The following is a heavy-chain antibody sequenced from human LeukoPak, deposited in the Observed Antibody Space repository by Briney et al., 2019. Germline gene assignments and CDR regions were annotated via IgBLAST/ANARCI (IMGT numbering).Heavy chain of an antibody. CDR1: GDSVSSDSAA. J-gene: IGHJ4*02. CDR2: TYFRSKWYY. CDR3: ARDPVGGSTIFDS. Sequence: TLSLTRAISGDSVSSDSAAWNWIRQSPSRGLEWLARTYFRSKWYYDYALAVKGRITINPDTSKNQFSLQLNSVTPEDTAVYFCARDPVGGSTIFDSWGQGTLVTVSS. D-gene: IGHD1-26*01. V-gene: IGHV6-1*01.